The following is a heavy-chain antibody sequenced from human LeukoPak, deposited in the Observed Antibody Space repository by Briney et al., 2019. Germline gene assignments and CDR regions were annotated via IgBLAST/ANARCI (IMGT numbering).Heavy chain of an antibody. V-gene: IGHV4-4*07. J-gene: IGHJ5*02. Sequence: PSETLSLTCVVSGGSVSSYYWSWIRQSAGKGLEWIGRIFTSGNTNYNPSLKSRVTMSVDTSKNQLSLKVSSVTAADTAVYYCARDGNWNIPRFDPWGQGTLVTVSS. CDR2: IFTSGNT. CDR1: GGSVSSYY. D-gene: IGHD1/OR15-1a*01. CDR3: ARDGNWNIPRFDP.